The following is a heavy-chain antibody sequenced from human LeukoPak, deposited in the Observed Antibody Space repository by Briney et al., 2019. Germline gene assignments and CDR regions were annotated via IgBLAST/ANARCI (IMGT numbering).Heavy chain of an antibody. Sequence: SETLSLTCAVYGGSFSGYYWSWIRQPPGKGLEWIGEINHSGSTNYNPSLKSRVTISVDTSKNQFSLKLSLVTAADTAVYYCARVVVVVARLYGMDVWGQGTTVTVSS. V-gene: IGHV4-34*01. CDR1: GGSFSGYY. CDR3: ARVVVVVARLYGMDV. D-gene: IGHD2-15*01. J-gene: IGHJ6*02. CDR2: INHSGST.